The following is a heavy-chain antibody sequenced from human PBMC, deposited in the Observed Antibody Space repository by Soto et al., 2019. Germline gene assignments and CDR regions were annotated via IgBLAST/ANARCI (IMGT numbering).Heavy chain of an antibody. Sequence: GASVKVSCKASGGTFSSYTISWVRQAPGQGLEWMGRIIPILGIANYAQKFQGRVTITADKSTSTAYMELSSLRSEDTAVYYCARANKLGYCSSTSCQDLDYWGQETLVSVSS. CDR3: ARANKLGYCSSTSCQDLDY. CDR2: IIPILGIA. J-gene: IGHJ4*02. D-gene: IGHD2-2*01. V-gene: IGHV1-69*02. CDR1: GGTFSSYT.